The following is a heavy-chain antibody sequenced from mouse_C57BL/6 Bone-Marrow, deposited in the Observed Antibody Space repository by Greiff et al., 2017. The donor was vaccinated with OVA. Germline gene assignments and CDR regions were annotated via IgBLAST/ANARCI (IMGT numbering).Heavy chain of an antibody. J-gene: IGHJ3*01. CDR3: AGWEFAY. D-gene: IGHD4-1*01. CDR1: GYTFTSYW. CDR2: IDPSDGYT. V-gene: IGHV1-50*01. Sequence: QVQLQQPGAELVKPGASVKLSCKASGYTFTSYWIQWVKQRPGQGLEWIGEIDPSDGYTNYNQKFKVKATVTVDTSSSTANMQLSSLTSEDSAVYYCAGWEFAYWGQGTLVTVSA.